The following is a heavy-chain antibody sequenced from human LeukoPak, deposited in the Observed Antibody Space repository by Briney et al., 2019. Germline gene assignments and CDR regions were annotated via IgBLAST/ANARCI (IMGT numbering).Heavy chain of an antibody. D-gene: IGHD4-23*01. Sequence: GGSLRLSCATSGFTFSSYAMSWVRQAPGKGLEWVSSISGSGGNTYYADSVKGRFTISRDYSKNTLYLQMNSLRAEDTAVYYCAKDDYGGEDIWGQGTMVTVSS. CDR2: ISGSGGNT. J-gene: IGHJ3*02. CDR3: AKDDYGGEDI. V-gene: IGHV3-23*01. CDR1: GFTFSSYA.